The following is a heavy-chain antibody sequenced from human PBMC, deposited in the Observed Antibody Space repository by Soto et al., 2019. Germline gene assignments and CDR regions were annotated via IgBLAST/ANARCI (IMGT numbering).Heavy chain of an antibody. CDR2: IFSNDEK. J-gene: IGHJ4*02. Sequence: SGPTLVNPTETLTLTCTVSGFSLSNARMGVSWIRQPPGKAMEWLARIFSNDEKSYSTSLKSRLTISKDTSKSQVVLTMTNMDPVDTATYYCARIGSGYDWDRILFDYWGQGTLVTVSS. V-gene: IGHV2-26*01. CDR1: GFSLSNARMG. D-gene: IGHD5-12*01. CDR3: ARIGSGYDWDRILFDY.